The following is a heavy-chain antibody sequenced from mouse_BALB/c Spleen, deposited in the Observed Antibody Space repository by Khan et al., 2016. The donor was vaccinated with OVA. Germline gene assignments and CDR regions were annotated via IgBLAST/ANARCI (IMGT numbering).Heavy chain of an antibody. CDR3: ARSGGNFHWYFDV. CDR2: ISSGSSTI. CDR1: GFTFSSFG. D-gene: IGHD2-1*01. V-gene: IGHV5-17*02. Sequence: EVELVESGGGLVQPGGSRKLSCAASGFTFSSFGIHWVRQAPKKGLEWVAYISSGSSTIYYVDTVKGRFTISRDNPKNTVFLQMTSLRSEDTAMYYCARSGGNFHWYFDVWGAGTSVTVSS. J-gene: IGHJ1*01.